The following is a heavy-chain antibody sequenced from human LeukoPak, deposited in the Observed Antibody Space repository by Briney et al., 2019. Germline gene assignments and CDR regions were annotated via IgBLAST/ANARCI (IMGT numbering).Heavy chain of an antibody. J-gene: IGHJ3*02. CDR2: INPNSGGT. V-gene: IGHV1-2*06. Sequence: ASVKVSCKASGYTFTGYHMHWVRQAPGQGLELMGRINPNSGGTTYAQKFQGRVTMTRDTSISTAYMELSRLRSDDTAVFYCERQRSGWSYDAFDIWGQGTMVTVSS. CDR1: GYTFTGYH. CDR3: ERQRSGWSYDAFDI. D-gene: IGHD6-19*01.